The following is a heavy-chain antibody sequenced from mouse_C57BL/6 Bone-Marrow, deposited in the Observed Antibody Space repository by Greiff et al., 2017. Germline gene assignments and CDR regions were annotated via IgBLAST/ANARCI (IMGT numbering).Heavy chain of an antibody. J-gene: IGHJ2*01. D-gene: IGHD1-1*01. CDR1: GYTFTDYA. V-gene: IGHV1-67*01. Sequence: QVQLKQSGPELVRPGVSVKISCKGSGYTFTDYAMHWVKQSHAKSLEWIGVISTYYGDASYNQKFKDKATMTVGKSSSTAYMELARLTSEDSAVYYCAREGLITTVVDFDYWGQGTTLTVSS. CDR2: ISTYYGDA. CDR3: AREGLITTVVDFDY.